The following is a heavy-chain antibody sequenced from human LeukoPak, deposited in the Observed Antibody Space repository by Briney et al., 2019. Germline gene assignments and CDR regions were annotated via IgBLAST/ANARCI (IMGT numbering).Heavy chain of an antibody. CDR2: FYDSGDF. CDR3: ARLLRPGGRKGDAFDI. J-gene: IGHJ3*02. V-gene: IGHV4-59*08. CDR1: GGSIRGHH. D-gene: IGHD1-26*01. Sequence: PSQTLSLTCTVSGGSIRGHHWTWIRQPPGTGLEWIGYFYDSGDFNYNPSLKSRVTIWMDMSNNQFSLTMSSVTAAGTAMYYCARLLRPGGRKGDAFDIWGQGTLVTVSS.